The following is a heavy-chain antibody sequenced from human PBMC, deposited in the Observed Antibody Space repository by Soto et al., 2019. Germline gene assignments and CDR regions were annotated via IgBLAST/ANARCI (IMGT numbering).Heavy chain of an antibody. V-gene: IGHV3-30*18. D-gene: IGHD6-19*01. J-gene: IGHJ4*02. CDR1: GFTFSSYG. CDR3: AKGDSSGWHFDY. Sequence: PGGSLRLSCAASGFTFSSYGMHWVRQAPGKGLEWVAVISYDGSNKYYADSVKGRFTISRDNSKNTLYLQMNSLRAEDTAVYYCAKGDSSGWHFDYWGQGTLVTVSS. CDR2: ISYDGSNK.